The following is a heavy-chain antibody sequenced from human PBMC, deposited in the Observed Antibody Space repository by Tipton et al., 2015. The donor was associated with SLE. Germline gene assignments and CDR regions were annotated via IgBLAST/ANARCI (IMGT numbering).Heavy chain of an antibody. V-gene: IGHV1-18*04. J-gene: IGHJ5*02. D-gene: IGHD5/OR15-5a*01. CDR2: ISASNGHT. Sequence: QLVQSGPEVKKPGASVKVSCKTSGYTFTAHYIHWVRQAPGQGLEWMGWISASNGHTDYAKKFQGRVIMTTDTSMSIAYLEVRSLRSDDTAVYFCARGISPQSLFEPWGQGTLVTVSS. CDR1: GYTFTAHY. CDR3: ARGISPQSLFEP.